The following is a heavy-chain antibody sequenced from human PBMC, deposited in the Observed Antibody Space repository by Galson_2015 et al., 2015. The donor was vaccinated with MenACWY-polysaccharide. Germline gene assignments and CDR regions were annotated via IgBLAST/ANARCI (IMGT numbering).Heavy chain of an antibody. Sequence: QSGAEVKKPGESLKISCKASGYRFTSFSIGWVRQMPGKGLEWLGIIYPSDSDVKYNPSFQGQVTFSADRSTNTAYLQWSSLKASDSAMYYCARKDHGTGSMGVWGQGTTVTVSS. D-gene: IGHD3-10*01. J-gene: IGHJ6*02. V-gene: IGHV5-51*01. CDR3: ARKDHGTGSMGV. CDR2: IYPSDSDV. CDR1: GYRFTSFS.